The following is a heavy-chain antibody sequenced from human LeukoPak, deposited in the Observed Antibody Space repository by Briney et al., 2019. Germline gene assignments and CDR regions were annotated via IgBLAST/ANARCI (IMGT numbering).Heavy chain of an antibody. J-gene: IGHJ4*02. V-gene: IGHV3-9*01. CDR2: ISWNSGSI. Sequence: GGSLRLSCTVSGFTVSSNSMSWVRQAPGKGLEWVSGISWNSGSIGYADSVKGRFTISRDNAKNSLYLQMNSLRAEDTALYYCAKSDVEMATINLPYYFDYWGQGTLVTVSS. D-gene: IGHD5-24*01. CDR1: GFTVSSNS. CDR3: AKSDVEMATINLPYYFDY.